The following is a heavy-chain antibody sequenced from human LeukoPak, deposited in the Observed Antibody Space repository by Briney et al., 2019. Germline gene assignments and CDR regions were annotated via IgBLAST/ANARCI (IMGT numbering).Heavy chain of an antibody. D-gene: IGHD2-8*02. V-gene: IGHV4-39*01. CDR2: IYYSGST. Sequence: KPSETLSLTYTVSGGSISSSSYYWGWIRQPPGKGLEWIGSIYYSGSTYYNPSLKSRVTISVDTSKNQFSLKLSSVTAADTAVYYCARGPMQDTGFDPWGQGTLVTVSS. CDR1: GGSISSSSYY. CDR3: ARGPMQDTGFDP. J-gene: IGHJ5*02.